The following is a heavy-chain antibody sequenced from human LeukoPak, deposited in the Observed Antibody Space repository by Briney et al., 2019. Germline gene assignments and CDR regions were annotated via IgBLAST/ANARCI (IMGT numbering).Heavy chain of an antibody. CDR3: AKDIRAVGVTSGFDY. J-gene: IGHJ4*02. Sequence: GRSLRLSCAASGFTFDDYAMPWVRHAPGKGLEWVSGISWNSGSIGYADSVKGRFTISRDNAKNSLYLQMNSLRAEDTALYYCAKDIRAVGVTSGFDYWGQGTLVTVSS. V-gene: IGHV3-9*01. CDR1: GFTFDDYA. D-gene: IGHD6-19*01. CDR2: ISWNSGSI.